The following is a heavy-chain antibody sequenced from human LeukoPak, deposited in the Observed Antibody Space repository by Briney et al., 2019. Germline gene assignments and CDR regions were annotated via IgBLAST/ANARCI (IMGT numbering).Heavy chain of an antibody. Sequence: GGSLRLSCAASGFTFSSYGMHWVRQAPGKGLEWVAVISYDGSNKYYADSVKGRFTISRDNSKNTLYLQMNSLRAEDTAVYYCATDCSGGSCYHIAAPSYYYYGMDVWGQGTTVTVSS. J-gene: IGHJ6*02. CDR2: ISYDGSNK. CDR1: GFTFSSYG. CDR3: ATDCSGGSCYHIAAPSYYYYGMDV. D-gene: IGHD2-15*01. V-gene: IGHV3-30*03.